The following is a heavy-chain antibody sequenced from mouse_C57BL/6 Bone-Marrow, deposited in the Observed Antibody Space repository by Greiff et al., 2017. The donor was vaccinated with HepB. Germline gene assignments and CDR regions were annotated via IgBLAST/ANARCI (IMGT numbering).Heavy chain of an antibody. CDR3: ATLITSGEYFDY. V-gene: IGHV7-3*01. Sequence: EVKVEESGGGLVQPGGSLSLSCAASGFTFTDYYMSWVRQPPGKALEWLGVIRNKANGYTTEYSASVKGRFTISRDNSQSILYLQMNALRAGDFASNYIATLITSGEYFDYRGQGTPLPVSS. CDR1: GFTFTDYY. D-gene: IGHD1-1*01. J-gene: IGHJ2*01. CDR2: IRNKANGYTT.